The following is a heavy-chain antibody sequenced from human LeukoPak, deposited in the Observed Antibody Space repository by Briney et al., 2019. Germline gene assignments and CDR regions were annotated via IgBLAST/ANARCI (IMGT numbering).Heavy chain of an antibody. CDR1: GFTFSSYW. CDR2: IKQDGSEK. D-gene: IGHD3-3*01. Sequence: PGGSLRLSCAASGFTFSSYWMSWVRQAPGKGLEWVANIKQDGSEKYYVDSVKGRFTISRDNAKNSLYLQMNSLRAEDTAVYYCARVGFMDFWSGYPLDAFDIWGQGTMVTVSS. V-gene: IGHV3-7*01. J-gene: IGHJ3*02. CDR3: ARVGFMDFWSGYPLDAFDI.